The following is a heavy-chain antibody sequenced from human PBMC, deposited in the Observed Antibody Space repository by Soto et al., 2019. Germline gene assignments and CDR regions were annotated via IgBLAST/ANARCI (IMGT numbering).Heavy chain of an antibody. CDR1: GFTFINYA. V-gene: IGHV3-23*01. Sequence: EVQLLESGGGFVQPGGSLRLSCAGSGFTFINYAMNWVRQAPGKGLEWVSSISGGGDAAFFPDSVRGRFTISRDNSENTVTLQMNSLGVDDTAVYYCARKILGSTSRPNYWYFDLWGRGTLVTVSS. J-gene: IGHJ2*01. D-gene: IGHD2-2*01. CDR2: ISGGGDAA. CDR3: ARKILGSTSRPNYWYFDL.